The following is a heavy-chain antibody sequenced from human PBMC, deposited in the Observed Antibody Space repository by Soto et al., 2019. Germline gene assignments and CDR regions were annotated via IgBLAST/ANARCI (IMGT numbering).Heavy chain of an antibody. CDR1: GVSISSGGSY. J-gene: IGHJ4*02. V-gene: IGHV4-31*03. CDR3: ARAPGDYFDY. CDR2: IFYSGST. Sequence: TLSLTCTVSGVSISSGGSYWSWIRQHPGKGLEWIGYIFYSGSTYYNPSLKSRVTISVDTSKNQFSLRLSSVTAADTAVYYCARAPGDYFDYWGQGTLVTVSS.